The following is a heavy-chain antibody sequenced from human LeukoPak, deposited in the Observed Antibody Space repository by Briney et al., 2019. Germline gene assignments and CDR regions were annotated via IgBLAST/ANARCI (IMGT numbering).Heavy chain of an antibody. CDR3: ARASGSGSYGGDY. J-gene: IGHJ4*02. Sequence: PGGSLRLSCAASGFTFSSYWMHWVRQAPGKGLVWVSRINSDGSSTSYADSVKGRFTISRDNAKNTLYLQMNSLRAEDTAVYYCARASGSGSYGGDYWGQGTLVTVSS. V-gene: IGHV3-74*01. D-gene: IGHD3-10*01. CDR2: INSDGSST. CDR1: GFTFSSYW.